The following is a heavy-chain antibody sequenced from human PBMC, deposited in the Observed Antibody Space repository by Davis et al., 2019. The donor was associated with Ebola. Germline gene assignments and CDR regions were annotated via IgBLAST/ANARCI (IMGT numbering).Heavy chain of an antibody. CDR3: ARDRQVLMVYATSSGYGMDV. Sequence: AASVKVSCKASGYTFTSYGISWVRQAPGQGLEWMGWISAYNGNTNYAQNLQGRVTITTDTSTSTAYMELRSLRSDDTAVYYCARDRQVLMVYATSSGYGMDVWGKGTTVTVSS. CDR2: ISAYNGNT. CDR1: GYTFTSYG. J-gene: IGHJ6*04. D-gene: IGHD2-8*01. V-gene: IGHV1-18*01.